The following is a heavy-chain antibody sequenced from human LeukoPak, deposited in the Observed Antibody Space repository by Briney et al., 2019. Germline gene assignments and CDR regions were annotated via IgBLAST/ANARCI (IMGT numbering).Heavy chain of an antibody. J-gene: IGHJ3*02. V-gene: IGHV3-30*03. CDR3: ARDRAFDI. CDR2: ISYDGSNK. Sequence: GGSLRLSCAASGFIFSSYGMHWVRQAPGKGLEWVAVISYDGSNKYYADSVKGRFTISRDNSKNTLYLQMNSLRAEDTAVYYCARDRAFDIWGQGTMVTVSS. CDR1: GFIFSSYG.